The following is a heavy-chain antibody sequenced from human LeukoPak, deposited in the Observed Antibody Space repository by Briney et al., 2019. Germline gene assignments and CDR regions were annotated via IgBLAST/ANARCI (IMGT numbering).Heavy chain of an antibody. V-gene: IGHV1-2*02. Sequence: ASVKVSCKASGYTFSGYYMSWVRQAPGQGLEWMGRINPNSGSTNYAQKLQGRVTMTSDTSTSTAYMELSRPRSGDADVYYCARDRGDIVVAPREDCFDPWGQGTLVTVSS. CDR3: ARDRGDIVVAPREDCFDP. CDR2: INPNSGST. D-gene: IGHD2-2*01. J-gene: IGHJ5*02. CDR1: GYTFSGYY.